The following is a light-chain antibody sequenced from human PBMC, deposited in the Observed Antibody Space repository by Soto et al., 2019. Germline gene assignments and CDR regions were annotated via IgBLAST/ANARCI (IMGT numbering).Light chain of an antibody. CDR2: GAS. V-gene: IGKV3-20*01. CDR1: QSVSNNY. J-gene: IGKJ1*01. CDR3: QQYGSSGT. Sequence: IVLTQSPGTLSLSPLEIATLSFMASQSVSNNYLAWYQQKPGQAPRLLIYGASNRATGIPDRFSGSGSGTDFTLTISRLEPEDFAVYYCQQYGSSGTFGQGTKVDIK.